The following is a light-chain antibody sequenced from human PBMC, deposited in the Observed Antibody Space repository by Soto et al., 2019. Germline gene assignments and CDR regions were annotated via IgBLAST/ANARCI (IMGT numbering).Light chain of an antibody. V-gene: IGKV1-39*01. Sequence: DIQMTQSPSSLSASVGDRVTVTCRASQSITTYLNWYQQKPGKAPKLLIDAASSLQSGVPSRFRGSGSGTDFTLTITSLQPEDFATYICQQTYGTPWTFGQGTKVEIK. J-gene: IGKJ1*01. CDR1: QSITTY. CDR2: AAS. CDR3: QQTYGTPWT.